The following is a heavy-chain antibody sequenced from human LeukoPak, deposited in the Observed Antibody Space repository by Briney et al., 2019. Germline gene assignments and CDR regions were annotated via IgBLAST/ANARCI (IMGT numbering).Heavy chain of an antibody. CDR1: TFTFSDSG. CDR2: INPSGGRA. J-gene: IGHJ5*02. D-gene: IGHD2-2*01. Sequence: GGSLRLSCAASTFTFSDSGMDWVRQAPGRGLEWVSTINPSGGRAYYADSVRGRFTISRDNSKNPVYLQINSLRVEDTAIYYRARDQPHAASWFDPWGQGTLVTVSS. V-gene: IGHV3-23*01. CDR3: ARDQPHAASWFDP.